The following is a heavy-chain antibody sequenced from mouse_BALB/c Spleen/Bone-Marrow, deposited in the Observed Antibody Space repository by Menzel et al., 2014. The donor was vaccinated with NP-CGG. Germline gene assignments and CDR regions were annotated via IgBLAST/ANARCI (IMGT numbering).Heavy chain of an antibody. J-gene: IGHJ2*01. Sequence: QVTLKVCGAELMKPGASVKISCKVTGYTFSNYWIDWVKQRPGHGLEWIGEILPGSGTANYNEKFKGKATFTADTSSNTAYMQLSSLTSEDSALYYCARASVVPYYFDFWGQGTTLTVSS. V-gene: IGHV1-9*01. CDR3: ARASVVPYYFDF. CDR2: ILPGSGTA. CDR1: GYTFSNYW. D-gene: IGHD1-1*01.